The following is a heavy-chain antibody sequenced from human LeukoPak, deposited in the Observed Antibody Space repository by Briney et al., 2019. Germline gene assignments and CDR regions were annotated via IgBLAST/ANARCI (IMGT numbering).Heavy chain of an antibody. CDR3: VRVGSAYGDPLEFDL. Sequence: VASVKVSCKASGYSFNKFGISWVRQAPGQGLEWMGWISGYSGKTDSAQKLQDRVTMTTDNSTGTAYLELRSLRSDGTAVYFCVRVGSAYGDPLEFDLWGQGTLVTVSA. CDR2: ISGYSGKT. CDR1: GYSFNKFG. D-gene: IGHD2-21*01. V-gene: IGHV1-18*01. J-gene: IGHJ5*02.